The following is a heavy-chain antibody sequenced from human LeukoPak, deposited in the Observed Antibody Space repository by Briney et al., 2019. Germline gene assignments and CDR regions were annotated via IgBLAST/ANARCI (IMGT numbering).Heavy chain of an antibody. D-gene: IGHD3-22*01. CDR2: INSDGSST. V-gene: IGHV3-74*01. CDR1: GFTFSSYW. CDR3: ARETYYYDSSGYYYRYYFDY. J-gene: IGHJ4*02. Sequence: QPGGSLRLSCADSGFTFSSYWMHWVRQAPGKGLVWVSRINSDGSSTSYADSVKGRFTISRDNAKNSLYLQMNSLRAEDTAVYYCARETYYYDSSGYYYRYYFDYWGQGTLVTVSS.